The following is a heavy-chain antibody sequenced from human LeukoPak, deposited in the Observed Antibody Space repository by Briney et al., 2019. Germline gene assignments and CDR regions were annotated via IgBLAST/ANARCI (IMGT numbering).Heavy chain of an antibody. D-gene: IGHD1-26*01. J-gene: IGHJ4*02. CDR3: ARDIGGATTHFDY. CDR1: GGSFSGYY. Sequence: SETLSLTCAVYGGSFSGYYWSWIRQPPGNGLEWIGEINHSGSTNYNPSLKSRVTISVDTSKNQFSLKLSSVTAADTAVYYCARDIGGATTHFDYWGQGTLVTVSS. CDR2: INHSGST. V-gene: IGHV4-34*01.